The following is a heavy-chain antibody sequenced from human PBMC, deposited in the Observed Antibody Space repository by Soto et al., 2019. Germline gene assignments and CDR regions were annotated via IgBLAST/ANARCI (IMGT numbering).Heavy chain of an antibody. J-gene: IGHJ6*03. D-gene: IGHD3-10*01. CDR1: GYTFTSYG. V-gene: IGHV1-18*01. Sequence: GASVKVSCKASGYTFTSYGISWVRQAPGQGLEWRGWISAYNGNTNYAQKLQGRVTMTTDTSTSTAYMELRSLRSDDTAVYYCARGLGINYYGSGSYYRGNRYYYMDVWGKGTTVTGSS. CDR2: ISAYNGNT. CDR3: ARGLGINYYGSGSYYRGNRYYYMDV.